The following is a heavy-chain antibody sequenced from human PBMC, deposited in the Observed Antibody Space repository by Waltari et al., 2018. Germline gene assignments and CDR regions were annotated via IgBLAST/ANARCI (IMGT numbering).Heavy chain of an antibody. D-gene: IGHD6-6*01. Sequence: QVQLVQSGAEVKKPGSSVKVSCKASGGTFSSYAISWSRKAPGQGLEWMGGIIPILGIANYAQKFQGRVTITADKSTSTAYMELSSLRSEDTAVYYCARDGKYSSSSFPGYWGQGTLVTVSS. V-gene: IGHV1-69*10. CDR2: IIPILGIA. CDR1: GGTFSSYA. J-gene: IGHJ4*02. CDR3: ARDGKYSSSSFPGY.